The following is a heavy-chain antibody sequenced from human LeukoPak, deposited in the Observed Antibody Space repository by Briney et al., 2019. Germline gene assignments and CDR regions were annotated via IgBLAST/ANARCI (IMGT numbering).Heavy chain of an antibody. CDR2: IYYSGST. CDR3: ARQTQGVVKGEVDY. Sequence: SETLSLTCTVSGGSISSSSYYWGWIRQPPGKGLEWIGSIYYSGSTYYNPSLKSRVTISVDTSKNQFSLKLSSVTAADTAVYYCARQTQGVVKGEVDYWGQGTLVTVSS. V-gene: IGHV4-39*01. D-gene: IGHD3-3*01. J-gene: IGHJ4*02. CDR1: GGSISSSSYY.